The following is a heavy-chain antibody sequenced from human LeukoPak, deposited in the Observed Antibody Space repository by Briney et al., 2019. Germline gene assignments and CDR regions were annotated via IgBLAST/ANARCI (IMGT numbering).Heavy chain of an antibody. D-gene: IGHD5-18*01. CDR1: GLTFSSHW. CDR2: ITNDGSST. Sequence: GGSLRLSCAASGLTFSSHWMHWVRQAPGKGLVWVSRITNDGSSTTYADSVKGRFTISRDNAKNTLYLQMNSLRAEDTAVYYCARDAVDTANAVWGQGTTVTVSS. V-gene: IGHV3-74*01. J-gene: IGHJ6*02. CDR3: ARDAVDTANAV.